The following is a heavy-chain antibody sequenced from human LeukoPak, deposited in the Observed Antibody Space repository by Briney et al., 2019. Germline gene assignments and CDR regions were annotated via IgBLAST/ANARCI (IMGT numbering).Heavy chain of an antibody. CDR1: GGTFSSYA. J-gene: IGHJ4*02. CDR3: ASPMPVEYYYDSSGYYSFDY. D-gene: IGHD3-22*01. Sequence: EASVKVSCKASGGTFSSYAISWVRQAPGQGLEWVGGIIPIFGTANYAQKFQGRVTITADKSTSTAYMELSSLRSEDTAVYYCASPMPVEYYYDSSGYYSFDYWGQGTLVTVSS. V-gene: IGHV1-69*06. CDR2: IIPIFGTA.